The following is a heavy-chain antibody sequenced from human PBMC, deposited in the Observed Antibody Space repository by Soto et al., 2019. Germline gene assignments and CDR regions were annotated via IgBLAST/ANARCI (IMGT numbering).Heavy chain of an antibody. J-gene: IGHJ4*02. D-gene: IGHD4-17*01. CDR3: ARDRFQSTVTDY. Sequence: GGSLRLSCAASGFTFSANYMAWIRQAPGKGLEWISYISGDSRYTNYADSVKGRFTISRDNAKNSLYLQMNSLRDEDTAVYYCARDRFQSTVTDYWGQGTLVTVSS. V-gene: IGHV3-11*06. CDR1: GFTFSANY. CDR2: ISGDSRYT.